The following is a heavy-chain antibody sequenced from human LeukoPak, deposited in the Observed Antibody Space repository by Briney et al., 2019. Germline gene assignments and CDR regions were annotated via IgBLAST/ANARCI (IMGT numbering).Heavy chain of an antibody. D-gene: IGHD2-2*01. CDR1: GYTLTELS. J-gene: IGHJ6*02. CDR2: FDPADGET. CDR3: ANLLLEIAVGSGVHGRDV. Sequence: ASVKVSCMVSGYTLTELSKHWVRQAPGKGLEWMGGFDPADGETIYAQKFQGRLSMNEDTSTDTAYMELSSLRSDETAVYYCANLLLEIAVGSGVHGRDVWGQGTTVTVSS. V-gene: IGHV1-24*01.